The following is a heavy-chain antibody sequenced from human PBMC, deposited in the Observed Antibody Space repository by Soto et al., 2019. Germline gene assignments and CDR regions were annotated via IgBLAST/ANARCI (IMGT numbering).Heavy chain of an antibody. D-gene: IGHD6-13*01. CDR3: AAEPSAAAIYYYYGMDV. CDR2: IVVGSGNT. J-gene: IGHJ6*02. Sequence: MQLVQSGPEVKKPGTSVKVSCKASGFTFTSSAVQWVRQARGPRLEWIGWIVVGSGNTHYAQKFQERVIITRDMSTSTAYMELSSLSSEDTAVYYCAAEPSAAAIYYYYGMDVWGQGTTVTVSS. CDR1: GFTFTSSA. V-gene: IGHV1-58*01.